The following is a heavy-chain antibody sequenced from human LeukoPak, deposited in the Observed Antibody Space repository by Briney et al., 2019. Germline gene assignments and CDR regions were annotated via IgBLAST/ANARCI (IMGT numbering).Heavy chain of an antibody. Sequence: GGSLRLSCAASGFTFNTYAMSWVRQAPGKGLEWVSGIRSSGVSTYYADSVKGRFTISRDNSKNTLYLQMNSLRDEDTAVYSCARAHTIFWEFDAFDIWGRETKVTVSS. J-gene: IGHJ3*02. CDR2: IRSSGVST. V-gene: IGHV3-23*01. D-gene: IGHD3-9*01. CDR1: GFTFNTYA. CDR3: ARAHTIFWEFDAFDI.